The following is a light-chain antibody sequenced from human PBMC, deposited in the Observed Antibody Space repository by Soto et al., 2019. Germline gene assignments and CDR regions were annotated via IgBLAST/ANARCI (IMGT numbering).Light chain of an antibody. Sequence: QSGLTQPPSVSWSPGQRVTISCTGSSSNIGAGYDVHWYQQLPGTAPKLLIYGNSNRPSGVPDRFSGSKSGTSASLAISGLQAEDEADYYCQSYDSSLSAYVFGTGTKVTVL. V-gene: IGLV1-40*01. J-gene: IGLJ1*01. CDR1: SSNIGAGYD. CDR3: QSYDSSLSAYV. CDR2: GNS.